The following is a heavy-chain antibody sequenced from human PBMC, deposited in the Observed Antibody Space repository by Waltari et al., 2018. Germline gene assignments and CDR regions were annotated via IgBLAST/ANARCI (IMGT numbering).Heavy chain of an antibody. D-gene: IGHD2-2*01. Sequence: QVQLQESGPGLVKPSQTLSLTCTVSGGSIRTGDYHWSCFRQPPGKGLEWIGYIYYSGSTYYNPSLKSRVTISVDTSKNQFSLKLSSVTAADTAVYYCALVRGYQLYFDYWGQGTLVTVSS. V-gene: IGHV4-30-4*08. CDR2: IYYSGST. CDR3: ALVRGYQLYFDY. CDR1: GGSIRTGDYH. J-gene: IGHJ4*02.